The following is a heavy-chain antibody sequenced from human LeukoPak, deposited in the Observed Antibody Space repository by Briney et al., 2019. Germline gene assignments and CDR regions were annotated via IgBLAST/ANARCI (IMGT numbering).Heavy chain of an antibody. J-gene: IGHJ4*02. V-gene: IGHV1-18*01. CDR1: GYTFTSYG. D-gene: IGHD3-3*01. CDR2: ISAYNGNT. Sequence: ASVKVSCKASGYTFTSYGISWVRQAAGQGREWMGWISAYNGNTNYAQKLQGRVTMTTDTSTSTAYMELRSLRSDDTAVYYCAREHQGISIFGVVDYWGQGTLVTVSS. CDR3: AREHQGISIFGVVDY.